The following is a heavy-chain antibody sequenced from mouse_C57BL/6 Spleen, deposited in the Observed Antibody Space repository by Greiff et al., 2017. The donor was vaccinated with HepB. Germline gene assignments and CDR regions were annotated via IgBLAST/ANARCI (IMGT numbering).Heavy chain of an antibody. V-gene: IGHV3-1*01. J-gene: IGHJ4*01. CDR2: ISYSGST. CDR1: GYSITSGYD. CDR3: ARAYSNSPMDY. Sequence: VQLKESGPGMVKPSQSLSLTCTVTGYSITSGYDWHWIRHFPGNKLEWMGYISYSGSTNYNPSLKSRISITHDTSKNHFFLKLNSVTTEDTATYYCARAYSNSPMDYWGQGTSVTVSS. D-gene: IGHD2-5*01.